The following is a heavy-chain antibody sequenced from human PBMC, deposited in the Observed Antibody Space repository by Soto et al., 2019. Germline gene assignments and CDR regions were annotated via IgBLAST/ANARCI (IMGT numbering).Heavy chain of an antibody. V-gene: IGHV3-23*01. CDR1: GFTFSSYA. J-gene: IGHJ4*02. Sequence: EVQLLESGGGLVQPGGSLRLSCAASGFTFSSYAMSWVRQAPGKGLEWVSAISGSGGSTYYADSVKGRFTISRDNSKNMQHLQMNSLRAEDTAEYYCEKVHIAVAGTLPFYWGQGTLVTVSS. CDR2: ISGSGGST. D-gene: IGHD6-19*01. CDR3: EKVHIAVAGTLPFY.